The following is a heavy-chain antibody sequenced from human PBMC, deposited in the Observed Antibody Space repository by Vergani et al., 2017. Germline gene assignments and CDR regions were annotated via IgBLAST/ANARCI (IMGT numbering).Heavy chain of an antibody. D-gene: IGHD5-18*01. CDR3: ASPRGYSYGYLGY. Sequence: QVQLQESGPGLVKPSETLSLTCAVSGYSISSCYYWGWIRQPPGKGLEWIGSIYHSGSTYYNPSLKSRVTISVDTSKNQFSLKLSSVTAADTAVYYCASPRGYSYGYLGYWGQGTLVTVSS. CDR2: IYHSGST. CDR1: GYSISSCYY. V-gene: IGHV4-38-2*01. J-gene: IGHJ4*02.